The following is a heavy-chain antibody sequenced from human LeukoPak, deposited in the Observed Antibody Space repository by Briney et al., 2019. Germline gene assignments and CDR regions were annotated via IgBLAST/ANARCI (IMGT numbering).Heavy chain of an antibody. Sequence: GGSLTLSCAASGFTFDDYGRSWVRQPPGKGLEWVSCINWNGGSTCYADFVKGRFTISRENAKNSLYLQMNSPRAEETALYYCARGWFNAFDIWGQGTMVTVSS. CDR3: ARGWFNAFDI. J-gene: IGHJ3*02. CDR1: GFTFDDYG. V-gene: IGHV3-20*04. D-gene: IGHD2-15*01. CDR2: INWNGGST.